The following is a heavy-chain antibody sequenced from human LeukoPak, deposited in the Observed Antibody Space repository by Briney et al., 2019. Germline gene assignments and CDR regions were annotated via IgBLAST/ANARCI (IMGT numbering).Heavy chain of an antibody. CDR2: IYSGGST. CDR3: AREAVTRNYFDY. V-gene: IGHV3-53*01. J-gene: IGHJ4*02. CDR1: GFSASSNY. Sequence: PGGSLRLSCAASGFSASSNYMNRVRQAPAKGLEWVSVIYSGGSTYYADSVKGRFTISRDNSKNTLYLQMNSLRAEDTAVYYCAREAVTRNYFDYWGQGTLVTVSS. D-gene: IGHD4-17*01.